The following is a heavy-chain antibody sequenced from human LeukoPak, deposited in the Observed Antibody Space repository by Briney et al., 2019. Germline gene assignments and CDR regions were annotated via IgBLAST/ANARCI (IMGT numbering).Heavy chain of an antibody. CDR3: AKDLSDWRSYHLPAY. J-gene: IGHJ4*02. CDR1: GFTFSTYS. V-gene: IGHV3-30*18. D-gene: IGHD3-16*02. Sequence: GGSLRLSCAASGFTFSTYSMHWVRQVPGKGLDWVAVISHDGSHQNYADSVKGRFTISRDNSKKTLYLQMNSLRAEDTAVYYCAKDLSDWRSYHLPAYWGQGALVTVSS. CDR2: ISHDGSHQ.